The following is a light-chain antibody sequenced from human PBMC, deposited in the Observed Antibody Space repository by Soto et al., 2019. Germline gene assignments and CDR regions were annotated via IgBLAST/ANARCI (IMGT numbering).Light chain of an antibody. Sequence: AIRMTQSPSSLSASTGDRVTLACRASQGISSYLAWYQQKPGKAPKIPIYAASTLQSGVPSRFSGSGAGTDFTLTISCLQSEDFATYYCQQYYSYPPFFGGGTKVDIK. CDR3: QQYYSYPPF. CDR1: QGISSY. J-gene: IGKJ4*01. V-gene: IGKV1-8*01. CDR2: AAS.